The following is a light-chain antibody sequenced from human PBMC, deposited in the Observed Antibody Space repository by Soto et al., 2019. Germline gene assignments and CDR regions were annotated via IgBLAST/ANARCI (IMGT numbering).Light chain of an antibody. CDR2: DDS. J-gene: IGLJ1*01. V-gene: IGLV3-21*02. CDR3: HVWDSSSDHYV. CDR1: NIGGKS. Sequence: SYELTKPPSVSVAPGQTARIICGGNNIGGKSVHWYQQKPGQAPVLVVYDDSDRPSGIPDRFSGSNSGDTATLTIRRVEAGDEADYYCHVWDSSSDHYVFGTGTKVTVL.